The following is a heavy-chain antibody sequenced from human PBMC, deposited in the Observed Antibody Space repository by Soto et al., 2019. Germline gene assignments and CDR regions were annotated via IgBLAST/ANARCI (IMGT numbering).Heavy chain of an antibody. D-gene: IGHD3-3*01. J-gene: IGHJ4*02. CDR2: INAGTGHT. CDR1: GYRFTNYG. V-gene: IGHV1-3*01. Sequence: QVQLVQSGAEVKKPGASVKVSCKTSGYRFTNYGMHWVRQAPGQGLEWMGWINAGTGHTAFSQKLQGRVTINRDTSASTAYMELNNLKYEDTAVYYCARDAKVFGVITNLYDFWGQGTLVTVSS. CDR3: ARDAKVFGVITNLYDF.